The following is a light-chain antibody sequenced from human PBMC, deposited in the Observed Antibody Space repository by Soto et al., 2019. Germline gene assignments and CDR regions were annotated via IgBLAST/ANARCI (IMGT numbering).Light chain of an antibody. J-gene: IGLJ2*01. CDR1: SSNIGRNV. V-gene: IGLV1-36*01. CDR2: YDD. Sequence: QSVLTQPPSVSDAPRQRVTISCSGGSSNIGRNVVNWYQQFPGKAPKLLIYYDDLLPSGVSDRFSGSKSGTSASLAISGLLSEDEADYYCAAWDDSLNGVVFGGGTKLTVL. CDR3: AAWDDSLNGVV.